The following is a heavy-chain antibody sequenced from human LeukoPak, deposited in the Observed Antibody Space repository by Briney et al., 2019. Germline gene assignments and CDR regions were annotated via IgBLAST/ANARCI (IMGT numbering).Heavy chain of an antibody. V-gene: IGHV3-30*18. Sequence: GGYLRRSCAASGFTFCSYGMHWVRQAPGNGLEWVVVISYDGSNKYYADYVKGRFTISRDNSKNTLYLQMNSLRAEDTAVYYCAKTLRGMDVWGQGTTVTVSS. CDR1: GFTFCSYG. CDR2: ISYDGSNK. CDR3: AKTLRGMDV. J-gene: IGHJ6*02.